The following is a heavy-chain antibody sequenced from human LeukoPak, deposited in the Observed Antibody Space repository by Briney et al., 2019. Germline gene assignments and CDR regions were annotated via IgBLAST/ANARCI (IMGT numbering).Heavy chain of an antibody. V-gene: IGHV4-61*02. J-gene: IGHJ5*02. CDR3: ARYSSSPGSVAWFDP. CDR2: IYTSGST. Sequence: SQTLSLTCTVAGGYISSGSYYWRWVRQPAGKGLEWIGRIYTSGSTNYNPSLKSRVTISVDTSKNQFSLKLSSVTAADTAVYYCARYSSSPGSVAWFDPWGQGTLVTVSS. D-gene: IGHD6-6*01. CDR1: GGYISSGSYY.